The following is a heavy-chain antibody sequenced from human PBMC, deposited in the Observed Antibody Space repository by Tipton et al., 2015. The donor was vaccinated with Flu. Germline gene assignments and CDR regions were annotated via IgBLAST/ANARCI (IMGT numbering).Heavy chain of an antibody. Sequence: TLSHTCTVSSGSIRSTNYFCAWIRQPPGKRLELIGSIYPSGTTYYNPSLKSRVTISVDTSKSQFSLKLRSVTAADTAVYYCARLSYYDVDLKNFYFDYWGQGALVTVSS. CDR3: ARLSYYDVDLKNFYFDY. CDR1: SGSIRSTNYF. D-gene: IGHD3-10*02. CDR2: IYPSGTT. V-gene: IGHV4-39*01. J-gene: IGHJ4*02.